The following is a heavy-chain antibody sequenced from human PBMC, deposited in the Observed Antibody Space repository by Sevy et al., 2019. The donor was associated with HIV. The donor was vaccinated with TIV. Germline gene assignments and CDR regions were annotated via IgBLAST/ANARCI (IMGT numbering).Heavy chain of an antibody. CDR3: ASHYYDSTGYYYPLDY. D-gene: IGHD3-22*01. J-gene: IGHJ4*02. Sequence: GGSLRLSCTASGFSFSNYAMYWVRQAPGEGLEWVAVISTDGNIKDYADSVKGRFTISIDNFKNTRYLQMNSLRAEDSAVYYCASHYYDSTGYYYPLDYWGLGTLVTVSS. V-gene: IGHV3-30*04. CDR2: ISTDGNIK. CDR1: GFSFSNYA.